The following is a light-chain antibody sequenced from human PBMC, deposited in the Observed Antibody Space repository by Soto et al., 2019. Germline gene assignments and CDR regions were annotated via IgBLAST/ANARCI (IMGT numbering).Light chain of an antibody. CDR3: QQYDNLPLT. CDR1: HDIRDY. Sequence: DIQMTQSPSSLSASVGDRVTITCQASHDIRDYFNWYQQKPVQAPKLLIHDASRLQTGAPSRFSGSGSGTDFIFTITFLQPDDIATYNCQQYDNLPLTFGGGTKVQI. J-gene: IGKJ4*01. CDR2: DAS. V-gene: IGKV1-33*01.